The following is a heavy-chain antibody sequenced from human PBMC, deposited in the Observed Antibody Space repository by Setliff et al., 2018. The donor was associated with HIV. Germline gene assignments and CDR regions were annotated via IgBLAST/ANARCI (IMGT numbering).Heavy chain of an antibody. CDR3: ARGVDCGGDCYPDY. Sequence: SVKVSCKASGYTFTSYYMHWVRQAPGQGLEWMGKIIPIFGTTNYAQKCQGRVTITADKSPSTVHMEVRSLRSEDTAMYYCARGVDCGGDCYPDYWGQGTLVTVSS. D-gene: IGHD2-21*01. J-gene: IGHJ4*02. CDR1: GYTFTSYY. CDR2: IIPIFGTT. V-gene: IGHV1-69*06.